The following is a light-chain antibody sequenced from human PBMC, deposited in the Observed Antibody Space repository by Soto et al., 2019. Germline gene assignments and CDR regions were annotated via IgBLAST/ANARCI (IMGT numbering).Light chain of an antibody. J-gene: IGLJ2*01. CDR2: DNN. CDR3: GTWDTSLSAAV. CDR1: TSNIGNNR. Sequence: QSALTQPPSLSAAPGQKVTISCSGGTSNIGNNRVSWYQQLPGTAPKLLIYDNNKGPSGIPDRFSASKSGTSATLGITGLQTGDEADYYCGTWDTSLSAAVFGGGTKLTVL. V-gene: IGLV1-51*01.